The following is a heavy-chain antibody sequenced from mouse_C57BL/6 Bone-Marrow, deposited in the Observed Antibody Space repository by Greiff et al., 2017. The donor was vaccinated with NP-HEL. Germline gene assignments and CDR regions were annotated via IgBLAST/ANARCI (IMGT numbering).Heavy chain of an antibody. J-gene: IGHJ1*03. Sequence: QVTLKVCGPGILQPSQTLSLTCSFSGFSLSTFGMGVGWIRQPSGKGLEWLAHIWWDDDKYYNPALKSRLTISNDTSKNQVFLKIANVDTADTATYYCARTYYYGSSYWYFDVWGTGTTVTVSS. CDR1: GFSLSTFGMG. CDR3: ARTYYYGSSYWYFDV. V-gene: IGHV8-8*01. CDR2: IWWDDDK. D-gene: IGHD1-1*01.